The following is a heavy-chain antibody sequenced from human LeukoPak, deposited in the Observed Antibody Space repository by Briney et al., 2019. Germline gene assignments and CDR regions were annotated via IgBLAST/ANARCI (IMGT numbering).Heavy chain of an antibody. V-gene: IGHV4-59*08. CDR1: GGSISSYY. CDR2: IYYSGST. Sequence: SETLSLTCTVSGGSISSYYWSWIRQPPGKGLEWIGYIYYSGSTNYNPSLKSRVTISVDTSKNQFSLKLSSVTAADTAVYYCARLYYGSGSLRGSDPWGQGTLVTVSS. J-gene: IGHJ5*02. CDR3: ARLYYGSGSLRGSDP. D-gene: IGHD3-10*01.